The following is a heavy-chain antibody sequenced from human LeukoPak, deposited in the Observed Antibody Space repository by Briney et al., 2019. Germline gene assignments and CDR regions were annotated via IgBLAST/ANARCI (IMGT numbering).Heavy chain of an antibody. J-gene: IGHJ5*02. CDR3: ARVRPRYCSSTSCYLVNWFDP. D-gene: IGHD2-2*01. Sequence: ASVKFSCKASGYTFTGYYMHWVRQAPGQGLEWMGWINPSSGGTNYAQKFQGRVTMTRDTSISTAYMELSRLRSDDTAAYYCARVRPRYCSSTSCYLVNWFDPWGQGTLVTVSS. CDR2: INPSSGGT. V-gene: IGHV1-2*02. CDR1: GYTFTGYY.